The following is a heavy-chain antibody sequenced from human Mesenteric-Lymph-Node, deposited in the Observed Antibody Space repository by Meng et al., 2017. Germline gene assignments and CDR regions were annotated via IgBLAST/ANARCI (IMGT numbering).Heavy chain of an antibody. CDR3: GRDNGVRRIDY. V-gene: IGHV3-33*01. CDR2: IWSDGSKT. J-gene: IGHJ4*02. D-gene: IGHD2-8*01. CDR1: GMSFSASG. Sequence: GGSLRLSCVMSGMSFSASGMHWVRQAPGKGLEWVAMIWSDGSKTYYSDSVKGRFTLSRDNSKNTLYLQMDSLRVEDTGLYYCGRDNGVRRIDYWGQGTLVTVSS.